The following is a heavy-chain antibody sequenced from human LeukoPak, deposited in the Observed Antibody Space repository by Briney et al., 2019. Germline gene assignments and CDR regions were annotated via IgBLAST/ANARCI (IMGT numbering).Heavy chain of an antibody. CDR1: GFNLRTYG. J-gene: IGHJ4*02. Sequence: GAPRLPCAASGFNLRTYGMHWVRQAPGKGLEWVALSWYDGSTKYYADSVKGRFSISRDNSKNTVYLQMDGLRAEDTAVYYCARDTTLVTLYYFDSWGQGTLVTVSS. V-gene: IGHV3-33*01. D-gene: IGHD2-21*02. CDR3: ARDTTLVTLYYFDS. CDR2: SWYDGSTK.